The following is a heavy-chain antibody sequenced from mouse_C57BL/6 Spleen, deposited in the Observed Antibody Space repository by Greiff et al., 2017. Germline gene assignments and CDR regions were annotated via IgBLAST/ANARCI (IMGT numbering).Heavy chain of an antibody. V-gene: IGHV1-26*01. CDR3: ARNWDD. J-gene: IGHJ2*01. Sequence: VQLQQSGPELVKPGASVKISCKASGYTFTDYYMNWVKQSHGKSLEWIGDINPNNGGTSYNQKFKGKATLTVDKSSSTAYMELRSLTSEDSAVYYCARNWDDWGQGTTRTVSS. D-gene: IGHD4-1*01. CDR2: INPNNGGT. CDR1: GYTFTDYY.